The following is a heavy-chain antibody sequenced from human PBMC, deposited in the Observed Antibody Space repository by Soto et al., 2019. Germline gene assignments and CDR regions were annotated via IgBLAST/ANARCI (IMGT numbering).Heavy chain of an antibody. CDR1: GGSFSGYY. CDR2: INHSGST. Sequence: SETLSLTCAVYGGSFSGYYWSWIRQPPGKGLEWIGEINHSGSTNYNPSLKSRVTISVDTSKNQFSLKLSSVTAADTAVYYCAREEYDSSDYWGQGTLVTVSS. J-gene: IGHJ4*02. CDR3: AREEYDSSDY. V-gene: IGHV4-34*01. D-gene: IGHD3-22*01.